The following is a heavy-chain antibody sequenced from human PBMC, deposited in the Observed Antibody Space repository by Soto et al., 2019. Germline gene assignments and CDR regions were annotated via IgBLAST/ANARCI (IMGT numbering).Heavy chain of an antibody. Sequence: ASVKVSCKASGYTFTSYYMHWVRQAPGQGLEWMGIINPSGGSTSYAQKFQGRVTMTRDTSTSTVYMELSSLRSEDTAVYYCARDTAYCGGDCSYYYYYYGMDVWGQGTTVTVSS. CDR1: GYTFTSYY. CDR2: INPSGGST. J-gene: IGHJ6*02. V-gene: IGHV1-46*01. CDR3: ARDTAYCGGDCSYYYYYYGMDV. D-gene: IGHD2-21*02.